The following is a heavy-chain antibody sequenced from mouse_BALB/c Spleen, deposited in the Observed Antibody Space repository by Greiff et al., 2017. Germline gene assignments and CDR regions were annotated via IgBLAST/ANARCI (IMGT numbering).Heavy chain of an antibody. CDR1: GFTFSSFG. D-gene: IGHD2-10*01. Sequence: EVMLVESGGGLVQPGGSRKLSCAASGFTFSSFGMHWVRQAPEKGLEWVAYISSGSSTIYYADTVKGRFTISRDNPKNTLFLQMTSLRSEDTAMYYCARSPPYYYAMDYWGQGTSVTVSS. CDR3: ARSPPYYYAMDY. V-gene: IGHV5-17*02. J-gene: IGHJ4*01. CDR2: ISSGSSTI.